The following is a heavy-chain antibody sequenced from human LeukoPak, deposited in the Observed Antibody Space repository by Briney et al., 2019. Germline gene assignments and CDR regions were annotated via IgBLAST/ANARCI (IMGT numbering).Heavy chain of an antibody. V-gene: IGHV4-34*01. J-gene: IGHJ4*02. CDR3: ARWAGGSYYDFDY. CDR1: GGSFSGYY. CDR2: INHSGST. Sequence: SETLSLTCAVYGGSFSGYYWSWIRQPPGKGLEWIGEINHSGSTNYNPSLKSRVTISVDTSKNQFSRKLSSVTAADTAVYYCARWAGGSYYDFDYWGQGTLVTVSS. D-gene: IGHD1-26*01.